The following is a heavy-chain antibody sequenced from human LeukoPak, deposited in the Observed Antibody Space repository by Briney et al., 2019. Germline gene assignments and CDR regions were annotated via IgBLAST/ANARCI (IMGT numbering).Heavy chain of an antibody. CDR3: ATDQGPSSRNYYDSSGFDY. D-gene: IGHD3-22*01. CDR1: GYTLTELS. J-gene: IGHJ4*02. Sequence: GASVKVSCKVCGYTLTELSMHWVRQAPGKGLEWMGGFDPEDGETIYAQKFQGRVTMTEDTSTDTAYMELSSLRSEDTAVYYCATDQGPSSRNYYDSSGFDYWGQGTLVTVSS. V-gene: IGHV1-24*01. CDR2: FDPEDGET.